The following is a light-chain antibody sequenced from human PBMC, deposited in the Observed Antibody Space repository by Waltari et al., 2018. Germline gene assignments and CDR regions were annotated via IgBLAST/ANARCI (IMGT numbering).Light chain of an antibody. CDR1: QSRLYTNGYSY. CDR3: EQGLELPYT. V-gene: IGKV2-40*01. CDR2: GVS. J-gene: IGKJ3*01. Sequence: IVMTQTPLSLSITPGGPASISCRSSQSRLYTNGYSYLHWYLQKPGQSPQLLIYGVSNRASGVPDRFSGSGSGTDFTLKISTVEAEEVGVYYCEQGLELPYTFGPGTRLDIK.